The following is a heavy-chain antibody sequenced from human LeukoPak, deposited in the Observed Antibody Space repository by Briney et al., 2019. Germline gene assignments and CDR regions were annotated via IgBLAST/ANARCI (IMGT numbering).Heavy chain of an antibody. CDR2: INPNSGGT. V-gene: IGHV1-2*02. D-gene: IGHD5-18*01. CDR1: GYTFTGYF. CDR3: ARGGIQLWFLVDY. Sequence: AASVKVSCTASGYTFTGYFMHWVRQAPGQGLEWMGWINPNSGGTNYAQKFQGRVTMTRDTSISTAYMELSSLRSDDTAVYYCARGGIQLWFLVDYWGQGTLVTVSS. J-gene: IGHJ4*02.